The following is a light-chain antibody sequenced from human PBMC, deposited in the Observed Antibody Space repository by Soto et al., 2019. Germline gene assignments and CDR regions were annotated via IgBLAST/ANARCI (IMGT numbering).Light chain of an antibody. CDR1: QSVSSTF. J-gene: IGKJ5*01. CDR2: GAS. CDR3: QQYGSSPT. V-gene: IGKV3-20*01. Sequence: IVLTQSPGTLSLSPGERATFSCSASQSVSSTFLAWHQQKPGQAPRLLIYGASSRATGIPDRFSGSGSGTDFTLTISRVEPEDFAVYYCQQYGSSPTFGQGTRLEIK.